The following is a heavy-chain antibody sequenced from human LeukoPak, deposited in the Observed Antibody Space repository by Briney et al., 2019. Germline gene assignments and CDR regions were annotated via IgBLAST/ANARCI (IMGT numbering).Heavy chain of an antibody. CDR2: IYYSGST. CDR1: GGSISSYY. Sequence: SETLSLTCTVSGGSISSYYWSWIRQPPGKGLEWIGYIYYSGSTNYNPSLKSRVTISVDTSKNQFSLKLSSVTAADTAVYYCARLGDYDSSGYPLWAFDIWGQGTVVTVSS. V-gene: IGHV4-59*08. CDR3: ARLGDYDSSGYPLWAFDI. D-gene: IGHD3-22*01. J-gene: IGHJ3*02.